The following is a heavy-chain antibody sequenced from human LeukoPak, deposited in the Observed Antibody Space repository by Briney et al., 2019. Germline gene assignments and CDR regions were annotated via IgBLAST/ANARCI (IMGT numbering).Heavy chain of an antibody. CDR1: GSSISSSSHY. D-gene: IGHD4-17*01. CDR3: AGHDHGDHGDPNWFDP. V-gene: IGHV4-39*01. CDR2: IYSSGST. Sequence: SETLSLTCIASGSSISSSSHYWGWIRQPPGKGLEWIGSIYSSGSTFYNPSLRSRVTISVDTSKNQFSLKLDSVTAADTAVYSCAGHDHGDHGDPNWFDPWGQGTLVIVSS. J-gene: IGHJ5*02.